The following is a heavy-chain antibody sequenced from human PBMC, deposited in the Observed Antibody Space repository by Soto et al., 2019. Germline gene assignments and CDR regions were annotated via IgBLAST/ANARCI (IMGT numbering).Heavy chain of an antibody. V-gene: IGHV3-23*01. D-gene: IGHD3-9*01. CDR2: ISGSGGST. CDR1: GFTFSSYA. J-gene: IGHJ4*02. CDR3: AKDLHYDILTGYYQDQPNHFDY. Sequence: GGSLRLSCAASGFTFSSYAMSWVRQAPGKGLEWVSAISGSGGSTYYADSVKGRFTISRDNSKNTLYLQMNSLRAEDTAVYYCAKDLHYDILTGYYQDQPNHFDYWGQGTLVTVSS.